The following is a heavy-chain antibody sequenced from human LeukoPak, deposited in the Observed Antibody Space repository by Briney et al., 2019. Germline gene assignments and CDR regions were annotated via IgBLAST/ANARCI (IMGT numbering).Heavy chain of an antibody. CDR2: ISGSGGST. CDR3: AKLDKTIGNFDY. D-gene: IGHD1-1*01. Sequence: GGSLRLSCAASGFTFSDYYMSWIRQAPGKGLEWVSAISGSGGSTYYADSVKGRFTISRDNSKNTLYLQMNSLRAEDTAVYYCAKLDKTIGNFDYWGQGTLVTVSS. CDR1: GFTFSDYY. V-gene: IGHV3-23*01. J-gene: IGHJ4*02.